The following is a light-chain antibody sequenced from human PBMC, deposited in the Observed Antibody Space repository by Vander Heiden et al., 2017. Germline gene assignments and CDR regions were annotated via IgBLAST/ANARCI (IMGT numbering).Light chain of an antibody. CDR3: QQLNSYHVGT. J-gene: IGKJ4*01. CDR1: QGISSY. Sequence: DIQLTQSPSFLSASVGDRVTITCRASQGISSYLAWYQQKPGKAPKLLIYAASTLQSGVPSRFSGSGSGTEFTLTISSLQPEDFATYYCQQLNSYHVGTFGGGTKVEIK. CDR2: AAS. V-gene: IGKV1-9*01.